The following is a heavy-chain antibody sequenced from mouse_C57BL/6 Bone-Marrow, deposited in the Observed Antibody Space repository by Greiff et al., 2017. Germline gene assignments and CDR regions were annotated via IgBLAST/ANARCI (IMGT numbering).Heavy chain of an antibody. CDR2: INPNYGTT. D-gene: IGHD2-1*01. CDR3: ARSQILSYGTYWYFDV. Sequence: EVQLQQSGPELVKPGASVKISCKASGYSFTDYNMNWVKQSHGKSLEWIGVINPNYGTTSYNQKFKGKATLTVDQSSSTAYMQLNSLTSEDSAVYYCARSQILSYGTYWYFDVWGTGTTVTVSS. J-gene: IGHJ1*03. V-gene: IGHV1-39*01. CDR1: GYSFTDYN.